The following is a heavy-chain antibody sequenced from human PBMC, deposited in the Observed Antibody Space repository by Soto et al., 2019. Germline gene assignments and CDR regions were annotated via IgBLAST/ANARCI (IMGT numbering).Heavy chain of an antibody. CDR1: GGSISSYY. V-gene: IGHV4-59*01. Sequence: SETLSLTCTVSGGSISSYYWSWIRQPPGKGLEWIGYIYYSGSTNYNPSLKSRVTISVDTSKNQFSLKLSSVTAADTAVYYCARSSGYDFPYFDYWGQGTLVTVSS. CDR2: IYYSGST. CDR3: ARSSGYDFPYFDY. D-gene: IGHD5-12*01. J-gene: IGHJ4*02.